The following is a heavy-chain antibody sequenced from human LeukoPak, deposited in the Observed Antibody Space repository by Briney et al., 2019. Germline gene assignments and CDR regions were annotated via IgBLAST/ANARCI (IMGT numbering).Heavy chain of an antibody. CDR1: GGXISSDY. CDR3: ARGRGLDY. J-gene: IGHJ4*02. V-gene: IGHV4-59*01. Sequence: SETLSLTCTVSGGXISSDYCSWVRKPPGKGLEWIGYIHSSGSTNYNPSLKSRVTISVDTSKNEFSLKLSSVNAADTAVYYCARGRGLDYWGQGTLVTVSS. CDR2: IHSSGST. D-gene: IGHD2-15*01.